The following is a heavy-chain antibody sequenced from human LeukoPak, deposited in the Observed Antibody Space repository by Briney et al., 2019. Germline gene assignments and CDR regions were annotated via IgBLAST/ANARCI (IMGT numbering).Heavy chain of an antibody. CDR2: IWYDGSNK. D-gene: IGHD3-10*01. CDR3: ARGYGSGNDFDY. Sequence: GRSLRLSCAASGFTFSSYGMHWVRQAPGKGLEWVVVIWYDGSNKYYADSVKGRFTISRDNSKNTLYLQMNSLRAEDTAVYYCARGYGSGNDFDYWGQGTLVTVSS. V-gene: IGHV3-33*01. CDR1: GFTFSSYG. J-gene: IGHJ4*02.